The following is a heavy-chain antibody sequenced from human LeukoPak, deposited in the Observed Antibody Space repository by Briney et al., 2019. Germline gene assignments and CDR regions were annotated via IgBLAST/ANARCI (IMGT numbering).Heavy chain of an antibody. D-gene: IGHD3-9*01. V-gene: IGHV3-53*01. CDR1: GFTVSSNY. Sequence: GGSLRLSCAASGFTVSSNYMSWVRQAPGKGLEWVSVIYSGGSTYYADSVKGRFTISRDNSKNTLYLQMNSLRAEDTAVYYCAKVHPRYFDWLLFFDSWGQGTLVTVSS. CDR2: IYSGGST. CDR3: AKVHPRYFDWLLFFDS. J-gene: IGHJ4*02.